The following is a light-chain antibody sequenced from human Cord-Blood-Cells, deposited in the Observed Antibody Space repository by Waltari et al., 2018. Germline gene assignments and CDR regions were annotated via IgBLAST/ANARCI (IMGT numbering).Light chain of an antibody. Sequence: DIQMTQSPSSLSASVGHRVSLTCRASQSISSYLNFYQKKSGKAPKLLIYAASSLQSGVPTRFSGGGSGTDFTPTISIQQPEDFASYYYQQSYSTPRTFGQGTKVEIK. V-gene: IGKV1-39*01. J-gene: IGKJ1*01. CDR2: AAS. CDR1: QSISSY. CDR3: QQSYSTPRT.